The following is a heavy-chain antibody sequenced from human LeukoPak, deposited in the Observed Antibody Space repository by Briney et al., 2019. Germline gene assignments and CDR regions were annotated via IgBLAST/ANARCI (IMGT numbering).Heavy chain of an antibody. V-gene: IGHV1-2*02. CDR1: GYTFTGYY. CDR3: ARDLSVGGYNNFDY. CDR2: INPNSGGT. J-gene: IGHJ4*02. D-gene: IGHD5-24*01. Sequence: ASVKVSCKASGYTFTGYYMHWVRQAPGQGLEWMGWINPNSGGTNYAQKFQGRFTMTRDTSISTAYMELSRLRSDDTAVYYCARDLSVGGYNNFDYWGQGTLVTVSS.